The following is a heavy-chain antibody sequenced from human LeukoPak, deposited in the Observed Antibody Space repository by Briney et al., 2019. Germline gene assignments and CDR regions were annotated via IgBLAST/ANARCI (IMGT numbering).Heavy chain of an antibody. D-gene: IGHD4-17*01. J-gene: IGHJ4*02. CDR3: AKERQSGDHFTSDY. Sequence: PGGSLRLSCAASGFPFSSYTLSWVRQAPGKGLEWVSAISGSSPATYYSGSVKGRFTISRDNSKNTLYLQMNSLRAEDTAIYYCAKERQSGDHFTSDYWGPGTLVTVSS. V-gene: IGHV3-23*01. CDR2: ISGSSPAT. CDR1: GFPFSSYT.